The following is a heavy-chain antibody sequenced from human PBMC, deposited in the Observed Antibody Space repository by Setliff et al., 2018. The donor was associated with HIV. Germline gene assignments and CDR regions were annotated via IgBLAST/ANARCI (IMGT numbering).Heavy chain of an antibody. D-gene: IGHD3-10*01. CDR2: SNTDGTAT. V-gene: IGHV3-74*01. CDR1: GFPFDMYW. CDR3: ARDRGAGNYPDY. J-gene: IGHJ4*02. Sequence: PGGSLRLSCAASGFPFDMYWMHWVRQVPGKRLLWVSHSNTDGTATNHADSVKGRFTISRDNAKNILYLQMNRLRVEDTAIYFCARDRGAGNYPDYWGQGTLVTVSS.